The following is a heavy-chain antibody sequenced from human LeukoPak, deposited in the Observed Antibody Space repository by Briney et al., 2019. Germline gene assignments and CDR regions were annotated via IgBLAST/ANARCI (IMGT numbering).Heavy chain of an antibody. CDR3: ARDACSGGTCQSPG. Sequence: GGSLRLSCAASGFTFDDYGMSWVRQAPGKGLEWVSGLNWNGGSTGYADSVKGRFTISRDNAKNSLYLQMNSLRAEDTAVYYCARDACSGGTCQSPGWGQGTLVTVSS. J-gene: IGHJ4*02. D-gene: IGHD2-15*01. V-gene: IGHV3-20*04. CDR1: GFTFDDYG. CDR2: LNWNGGST.